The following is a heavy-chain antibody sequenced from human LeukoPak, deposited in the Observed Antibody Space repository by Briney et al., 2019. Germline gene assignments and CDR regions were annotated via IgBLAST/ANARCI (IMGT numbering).Heavy chain of an antibody. D-gene: IGHD5-18*01. J-gene: IGHJ4*02. Sequence: GGSLRLSCAASGFTFSSYWMSWVRQAPGEGLEWVSALYIGGNTYYVDSVRGRFTISRDNSKNTLYLQMNSLRAEDTAIYYCMAAAGYNYGQCWGQGTLVTVSS. CDR3: MAAAGYNYGQC. V-gene: IGHV3-23*05. CDR2: LYIGGNT. CDR1: GFTFSSYW.